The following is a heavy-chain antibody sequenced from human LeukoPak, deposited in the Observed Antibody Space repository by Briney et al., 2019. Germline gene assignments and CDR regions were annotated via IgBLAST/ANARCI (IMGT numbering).Heavy chain of an antibody. D-gene: IGHD3-22*01. CDR2: IYSGGST. CDR3: AREAVKYWFDP. CDR1: GFTVSSNY. V-gene: IGHV3-53*01. J-gene: IGHJ5*02. Sequence: GGSLRLSCAASGFTVSSNYMSWVRQAPGKGLEWVSGIYSGGSTYYADSVKGGFTISSDNSKNTLYLQMTSLGAEDTAVYYWAREAVKYWFDPWGQGTLVTVSS.